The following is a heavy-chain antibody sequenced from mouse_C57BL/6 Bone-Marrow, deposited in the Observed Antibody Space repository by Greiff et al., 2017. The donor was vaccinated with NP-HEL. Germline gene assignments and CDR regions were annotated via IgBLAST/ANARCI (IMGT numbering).Heavy chain of an antibody. D-gene: IGHD2-2*01. CDR1: GYSITSDY. V-gene: IGHV3-8*01. Sequence: EVKLMESGPGLAKPSQTLSLTCSVTGYSITSDYWNWIRKFPGNKLEYMGYISYSGSTYYNPSLKSRISITRDTSKNQYYLQLNSVTTEDTATYYCARRRSTMVTTRYFDVWGTGTTVTVSS. CDR2: ISYSGST. J-gene: IGHJ1*03. CDR3: ARRRSTMVTTRYFDV.